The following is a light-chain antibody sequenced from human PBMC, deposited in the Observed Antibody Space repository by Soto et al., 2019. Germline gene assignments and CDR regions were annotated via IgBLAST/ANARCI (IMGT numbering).Light chain of an antibody. Sequence: QSVLTQPPSASWTPGQRVTISCSGSSSNIGSNYVYWYQQLPGTAPKLLIYRNNQRPSGVPDRFSGSKSGTSASLAISGLRSEDEADYYCAAWDDSLSGPEVFGTGTKVTVL. V-gene: IGLV1-47*01. CDR2: RNN. J-gene: IGLJ1*01. CDR1: SSNIGSNY. CDR3: AAWDDSLSGPEV.